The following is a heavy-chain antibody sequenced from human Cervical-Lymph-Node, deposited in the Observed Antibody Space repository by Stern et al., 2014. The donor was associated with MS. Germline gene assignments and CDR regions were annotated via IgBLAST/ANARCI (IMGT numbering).Heavy chain of an antibody. J-gene: IGHJ6*02. V-gene: IGHV1-2*02. CDR2: INPNTGGT. CDR1: GYTFTGYY. D-gene: IGHD6-13*01. Sequence: VQLLESGAEVKKPGASVKVSCKASGYTFTGYYIHWVRQAPGQGLEWMGWINPNTGGTKDAQKFQGRVTMTRDTSISTAYMELSRLRSDDTAVYYCARLAAEDGMDVWGQGTTVTVSS. CDR3: ARLAAEDGMDV.